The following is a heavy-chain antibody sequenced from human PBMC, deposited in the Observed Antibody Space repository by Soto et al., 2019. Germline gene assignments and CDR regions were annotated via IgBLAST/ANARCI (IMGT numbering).Heavy chain of an antibody. CDR2: IIPIFGTA. CDR3: AREIIVERIYYFDY. D-gene: IGHD3-22*01. Sequence: QVQLVQSGAEVKKPGSSVKVSCKASGGTFSSYAISWVRQAPGQGLEWMGGIIPIFGTANYAQKFQGRVTITADESTSTAYMELSGLRSEDTAVYYCAREIIVERIYYFDYWGQGTLVTVSS. CDR1: GGTFSSYA. J-gene: IGHJ4*02. V-gene: IGHV1-69*01.